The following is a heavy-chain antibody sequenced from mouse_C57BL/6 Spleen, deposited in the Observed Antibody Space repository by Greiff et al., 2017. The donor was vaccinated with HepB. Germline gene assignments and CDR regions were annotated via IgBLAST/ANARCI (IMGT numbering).Heavy chain of an antibody. CDR1: GFNFKDYY. Sequence: VQLQQSGAELVKPGASVKLSCTASGFNFKDYYMHWVKQRPEQGLEWIGRIDPDDGETKYAQKFQSKATITADTSSNTAYLQHSSLTSEDTAVYYCAGNCRTSYAMDYWGQGTSVTVSS. CDR3: AGNCRTSYAMDY. J-gene: IGHJ4*01. CDR2: IDPDDGET. V-gene: IGHV14-2*01. D-gene: IGHD5-1*01.